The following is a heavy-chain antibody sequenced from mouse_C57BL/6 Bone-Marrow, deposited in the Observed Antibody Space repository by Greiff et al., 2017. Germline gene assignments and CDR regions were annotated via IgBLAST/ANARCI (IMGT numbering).Heavy chain of an antibody. J-gene: IGHJ2*01. D-gene: IGHD4-1*01. CDR2: IYPTSGRT. CDR1: GYTFTSYW. CDR3: ARSGPLGRSFDY. V-gene: IGHV1-55*01. Sequence: QVQLQQSGAELVKPGASVKMSCKASGYTFTSYWISWVKQRPGQGLEWFGDIYPTSGRTNYNEKFKSKAILTVDTSSNTAYMQLSSLTSEDSAVFYCARSGPLGRSFDYWGQGTTLTVSS.